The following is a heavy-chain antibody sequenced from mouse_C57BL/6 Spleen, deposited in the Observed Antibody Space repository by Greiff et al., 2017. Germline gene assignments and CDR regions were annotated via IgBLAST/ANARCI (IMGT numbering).Heavy chain of an antibody. V-gene: IGHV1-26*01. CDR1: GYTFTDYY. D-gene: IGHD2-4*01. Sequence: EVQLQQSGPELVKPGASVKISCKASGYTFTDYYMNWVKQRHGKSLEWIGDINPNNGGTSYNQQFKGKATLTVDKSSSTAYMELRSLTSEDAAVYYCARGVYCDYWYFDVWGTGTTVTVSS. J-gene: IGHJ1*03. CDR2: INPNNGGT. CDR3: ARGVYCDYWYFDV.